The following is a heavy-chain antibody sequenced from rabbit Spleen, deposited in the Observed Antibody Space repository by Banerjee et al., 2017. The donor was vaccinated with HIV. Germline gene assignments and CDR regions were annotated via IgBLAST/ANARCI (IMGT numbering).Heavy chain of an antibody. J-gene: IGHJ6*01. CDR2: IAGSSSGFT. V-gene: IGHV1S40*01. Sequence: QSLEESGGDLVKPGASLTLTCTASGFSFSSSDYMCWVRQAPGKGLEWIACIAGSSSGFTYSATWAKGRFTISKTSPTTVTLQMTSLTAADTATYFCARDTSTSFSTYGMDLWGPGTLVTVS. CDR3: ARDTSTSFSTYGMDL. D-gene: IGHD1-1*01. CDR1: GFSFSSSDY.